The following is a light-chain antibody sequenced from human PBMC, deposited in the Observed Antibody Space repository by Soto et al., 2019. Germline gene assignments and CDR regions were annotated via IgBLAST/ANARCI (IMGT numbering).Light chain of an antibody. Sequence: DIQMTQSPSSLSASVGDRVTITCQASQDISNYLNWYQQKPGEAPKLLISDGSNLETGVPSRFSGSGSGTHFTFTISSLQPEDFATYHCQQYEKVGLTVGGGTKVEIK. J-gene: IGKJ4*01. CDR2: DGS. V-gene: IGKV1-33*01. CDR3: QQYEKVGLT. CDR1: QDISNY.